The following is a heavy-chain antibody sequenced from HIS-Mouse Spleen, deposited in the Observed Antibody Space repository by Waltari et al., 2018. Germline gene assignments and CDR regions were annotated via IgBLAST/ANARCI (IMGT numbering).Heavy chain of an antibody. V-gene: IGHV4-39*07. D-gene: IGHD6-13*01. J-gene: IGHJ2*01. Sequence: QLQLQESGPGLVKPSETLSLPCPVSGGSISSSSYSWGWIRQPPGKGLEWIGSIYYSGSTYYNPSLKSRVTISVDTSKNQFSLKLSSVTAADTAVYYCAREIPYSSSWYDWYFDLWGRGTLVTVSS. CDR1: GGSISSSSYS. CDR2: IYYSGST. CDR3: AREIPYSSSWYDWYFDL.